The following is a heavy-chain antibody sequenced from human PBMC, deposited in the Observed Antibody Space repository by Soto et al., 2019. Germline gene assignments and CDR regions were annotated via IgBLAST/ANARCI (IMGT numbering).Heavy chain of an antibody. J-gene: IGHJ3*02. Sequence: QVQLVQSGAEVKKPGSSVKVSCKASGDTFISYTISWVRQAPGQGLEWIGGIIPIFGTATYAHKCKGRVAITADDYTSTAYMELSSLSSEDTAVYYCAIDPLITIRAFDIGGQCTMVTVTS. CDR3: AIDPLITIRAFDI. CDR2: IIPIFGTA. D-gene: IGHD1-20*01. V-gene: IGHV1-69*12. CDR1: GDTFISYT.